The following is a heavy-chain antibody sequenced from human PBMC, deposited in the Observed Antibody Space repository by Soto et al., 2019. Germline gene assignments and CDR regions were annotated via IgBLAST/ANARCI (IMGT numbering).Heavy chain of an antibody. J-gene: IGHJ5*02. D-gene: IGHD3-10*01. CDR2: IHYSGST. CDR3: ARLNYGADRDYRVGSWFDP. Sequence: CEFPSLTRTASGGLMNRTISSWCWIRQPPVKGLECIGSIHYSGSTYYNQSLNSRVTISVDTSKNHFFLKLSSGTAADTAVYYCARLNYGADRDYRVGSWFDPWGQGTLASVSS. V-gene: IGHV4-39*01. CDR1: GGLMNRTISS.